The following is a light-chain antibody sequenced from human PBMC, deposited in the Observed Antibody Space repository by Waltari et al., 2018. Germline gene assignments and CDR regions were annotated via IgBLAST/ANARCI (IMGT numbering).Light chain of an antibody. J-gene: IGKJ2*01. Sequence: IVLTQSPATRSLSRGESATLSCRASQSVSSYLAWYQQKPGQAPRLLIYAASTRATGIPARFSGSGSGTDFTLSISSLEPEDFAVYYCQQRYNWPQTFGQGTRLEIK. CDR2: AAS. V-gene: IGKV3-11*01. CDR1: QSVSSY. CDR3: QQRYNWPQT.